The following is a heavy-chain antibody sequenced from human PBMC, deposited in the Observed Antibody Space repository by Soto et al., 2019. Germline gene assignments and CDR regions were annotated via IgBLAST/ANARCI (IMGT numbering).Heavy chain of an antibody. CDR2: IDRTGGAT. Sequence: GGSLRLSCVASGFAFNNYAMSWVRQAPGKGLEWVSTIDRTGGATHYADSVKGRFTISRDNSKDTLFLHMNILGVEDAAKYYCSADDGAGGPIFAFWRHGTLVTVSS. J-gene: IGHJ4*01. D-gene: IGHD2-8*02. V-gene: IGHV3-23*01. CDR3: SADDGAGGPIFAF. CDR1: GFAFNNYA.